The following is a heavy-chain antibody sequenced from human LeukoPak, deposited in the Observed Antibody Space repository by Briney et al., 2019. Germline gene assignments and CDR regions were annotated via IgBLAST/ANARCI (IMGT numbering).Heavy chain of an antibody. D-gene: IGHD4/OR15-4a*01. J-gene: IGHJ4*02. CDR1: GFTFSSYA. V-gene: IGHV3-30-3*01. CDR3: ARAPPGAGDFDY. CDR2: ISYDGSNK. Sequence: PGGSLRLSCAASGFTFSSYAMHWVRQAPGKGLEWVAVISYDGSNKYYADSVKGRFTISRDNSKNTLYLQMNSLRAEDTAVYYCARAPPGAGDFDYWGQGTLVTVSS.